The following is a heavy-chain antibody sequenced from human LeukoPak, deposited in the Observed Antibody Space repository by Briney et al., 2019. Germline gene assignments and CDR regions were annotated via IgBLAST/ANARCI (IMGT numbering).Heavy chain of an antibody. CDR1: GFTFSSYA. D-gene: IGHD1-26*01. J-gene: IGHJ4*02. V-gene: IGHV3-23*01. CDR3: AKVGVGRTTVYCDY. CDR2: VSDSGGST. Sequence: GGSLRLSCAASGFTFSSYAMSWVRQAPGEGREWVSGVSDSGGSTYYADSVKGRFTISRDNSRNTLYLQMNSLRAEDTAVYYCAKVGVGRTTVYCDYWGQGTLVTVST.